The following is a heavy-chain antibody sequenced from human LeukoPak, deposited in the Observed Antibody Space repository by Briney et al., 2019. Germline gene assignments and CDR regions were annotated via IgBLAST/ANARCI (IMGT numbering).Heavy chain of an antibody. CDR2: IYPGDSDT. D-gene: IGHD1-26*01. V-gene: IGHV5-51*01. CDR3: ARHSGGSPGDY. Sequence: GESLNISCKGSGYSFTNYWIGWVRQMPGKGLEWMGIIYPGDSDTKYSPSFQGQVTISADNSISTAYLQWSSLKASDSAVYYCARHSGGSPGDYWGQGTLVTVSS. CDR1: GYSFTNYW. J-gene: IGHJ4*02.